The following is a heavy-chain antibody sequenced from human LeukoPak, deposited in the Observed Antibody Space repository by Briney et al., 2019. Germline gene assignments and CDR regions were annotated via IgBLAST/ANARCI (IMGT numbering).Heavy chain of an antibody. Sequence: PGGSLRLSCAASGFTFSSGMHWVRQAPGKGLEWVAVISYDGNHRYYGDSVKGRFTISRDNSGNTLYLQMDSLKTEDTAVYYCAKGELHFNTCSFDYWGQGTLVTVSS. D-gene: IGHD1-26*01. V-gene: IGHV3-30*18. CDR1: GFTFSSG. CDR2: ISYDGNHR. J-gene: IGHJ4*02. CDR3: AKGELHFNTCSFDY.